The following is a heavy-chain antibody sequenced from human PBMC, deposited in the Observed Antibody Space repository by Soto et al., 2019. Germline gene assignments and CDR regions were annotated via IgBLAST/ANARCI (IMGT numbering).Heavy chain of an antibody. CDR2: ISGTDVST. J-gene: IGHJ6*02. CDR1: GFTFSGFTFSSYA. V-gene: IGHV3-23*01. Sequence: GSLRLSCAASGFTFSGFTFSSYAMTWVRQAPGKGLEWVSTISGTDVSTYYADSVKGRFTISRDNSKNTLYLRMNSLRAEDTAVYYCAKGGRPPREPFMDVWGQGTTVTVSS. CDR3: AKGGRPPREPFMDV. D-gene: IGHD1-1*01.